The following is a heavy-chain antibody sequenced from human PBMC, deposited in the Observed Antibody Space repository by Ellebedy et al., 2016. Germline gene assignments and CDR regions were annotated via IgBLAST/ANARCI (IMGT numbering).Heavy chain of an antibody. Sequence: ASVKVSCKASGGTFSSYGISWVRQAPGQGLEWMGWISAYNGNTNYAQKLRGRVTMTTDTSTSTAYMELRSLRSDDTAVYYCARLENYGDYSFDYWGQGTLVTVSS. CDR2: ISAYNGNT. CDR1: GGTFSSYG. J-gene: IGHJ4*02. CDR3: ARLENYGDYSFDY. D-gene: IGHD4-17*01. V-gene: IGHV1-18*01.